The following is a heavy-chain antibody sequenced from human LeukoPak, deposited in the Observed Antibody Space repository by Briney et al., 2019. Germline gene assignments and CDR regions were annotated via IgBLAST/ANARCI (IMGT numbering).Heavy chain of an antibody. CDR3: ATEYYGAYNY. J-gene: IGHJ4*02. Sequence: GGSLRLSCAASGFTFTNAWMSWVRQAPGKGLEWVGHIKSRTDGGTTGYAAPVKDRFTISRDDSKDTLYLQMNSLKTEDIAVYYCATEYYGAYNYWGQGTLVTVSS. D-gene: IGHD4-17*01. CDR1: GFTFTNAW. CDR2: IKSRTDGGTT. V-gene: IGHV3-15*01.